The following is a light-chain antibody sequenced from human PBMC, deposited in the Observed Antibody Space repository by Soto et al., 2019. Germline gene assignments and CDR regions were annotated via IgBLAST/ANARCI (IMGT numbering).Light chain of an antibody. J-gene: IGKJ4*01. CDR2: DAS. CDR1: QSIANF. CDR3: QQYEDLPLT. V-gene: IGKV1-33*01. Sequence: DVPMTQSPSSLSASMGDRVIITCKANQSIANFLNWFQHKPGEAPKLLLSDASHLELGVPSRFSGSRSGADFVLDISNLQSEDVATYFCQQYEDLPLTFGGGTKVDI.